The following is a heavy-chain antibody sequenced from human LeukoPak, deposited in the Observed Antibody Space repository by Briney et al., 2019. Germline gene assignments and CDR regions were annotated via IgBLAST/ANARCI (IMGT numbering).Heavy chain of an antibody. CDR2: ISFSGST. J-gene: IGHJ4*02. D-gene: IGHD3-10*01. CDR3: ARHSYYYASLAYFDY. CDR1: GASISSYY. V-gene: IGHV4-59*08. Sequence: SETLSLTCTVSGASISSYYWSWIRLPPGKGLEWIGYISFSGSTNYDPSLKSRVTMSLDTSKSQFSLKLNSVTAADTAVYYCARHSYYYASLAYFDYWGQGTLVTVSS.